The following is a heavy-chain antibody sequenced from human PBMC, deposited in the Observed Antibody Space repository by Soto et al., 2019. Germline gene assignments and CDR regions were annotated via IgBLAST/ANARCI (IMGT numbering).Heavy chain of an antibody. Sequence: QVPLQESGPGLVKPLQTLSLTCTVSGGSISNSDYFWSWIRQSPGTGLECIGYSSSSGNTYYNQYLKSRATLSVDTSKNQFALRLTSVNVEDTAVYYCARGSDVFARGATFFDYWGQGTRFNVTS. J-gene: IGHJ4*02. CDR1: GGSISNSDYF. CDR3: ARGSDVFARGATFFDY. V-gene: IGHV4-30-4*01. D-gene: IGHD3-10*01. CDR2: SSSSGNT.